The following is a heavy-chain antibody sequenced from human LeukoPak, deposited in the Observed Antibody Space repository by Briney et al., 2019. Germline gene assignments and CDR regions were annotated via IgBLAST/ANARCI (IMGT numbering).Heavy chain of an antibody. D-gene: IGHD5-18*01. J-gene: IGHJ4*02. V-gene: IGHV4-59*08. CDR2: IYYSGSS. CDR1: GGSISSYY. Sequence: SETLSLTCTVSGGSISSYYWSWIRQPPGKGLEWIGYIYYSGSSNYNPSLKSRVTISVDTSKNQFSLKLTSVTAADTAVYYCARRAARGYSYLDYWGQGTLVTVSS. CDR3: ARRAARGYSYLDY.